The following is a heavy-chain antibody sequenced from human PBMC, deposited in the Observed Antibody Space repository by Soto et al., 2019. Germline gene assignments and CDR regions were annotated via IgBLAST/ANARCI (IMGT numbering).Heavy chain of an antibody. CDR2: ISWSSGTI. CDR1: GFNFGDYA. V-gene: IGHV3-9*01. CDR3: ATGLNGAVTGITASGNWFDL. D-gene: IGHD6-19*01. J-gene: IGHJ5*02. Sequence: EVQLVESGGGLVQPGRSLRLSCAASGFNFGDYAMHWVRQPPGEGLEWVSSISWSSGTIGYADSVKGRFSISRDNAKNSLFLQMDSLRTEDTAFYYCATGLNGAVTGITASGNWFDLWGQGTLVTISS.